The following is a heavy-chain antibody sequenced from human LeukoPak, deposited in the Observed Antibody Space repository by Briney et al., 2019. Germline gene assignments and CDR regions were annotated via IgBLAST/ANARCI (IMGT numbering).Heavy chain of an antibody. CDR1: GFTFSSYE. D-gene: IGHD1-26*01. CDR3: ARGSYRPDY. V-gene: IGHV3-48*03. Sequence: GGSLRLSCAASGFTFSSYEMNWVRQDPGKGLEWVSYISSSGSTIYYADSVEGRFTISRDNAKNSLYLQMSSLRAEDTAVYYCARGSYRPDYWGQGTLVTVSS. J-gene: IGHJ4*02. CDR2: ISSSGSTI.